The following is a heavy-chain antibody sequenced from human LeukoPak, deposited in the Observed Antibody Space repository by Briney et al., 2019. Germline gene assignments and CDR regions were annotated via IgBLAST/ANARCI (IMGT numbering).Heavy chain of an antibody. CDR3: ARLIFPRNWFDP. J-gene: IGHJ5*02. CDR1: GGSISSYY. Sequence: SETLSLTCTVSGGSISSYYWSWIRQPPGKGLEWIGYIYTSGSTNYNPSLKSRVTISVDTSENQFSLKLSSVTAADTAVYYCARLIFPRNWFDPWGQGTLVTVSS. D-gene: IGHD3-16*01. CDR2: IYTSGST. V-gene: IGHV4-4*09.